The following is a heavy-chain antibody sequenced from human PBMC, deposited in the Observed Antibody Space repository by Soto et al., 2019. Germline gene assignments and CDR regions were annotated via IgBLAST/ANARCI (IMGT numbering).Heavy chain of an antibody. D-gene: IGHD3-22*01. J-gene: IGHJ4*02. CDR2: ISGSGGST. CDR1: GFTFSSYA. Sequence: EVQLLESGGGLVQPGGSLRLSCAASGFTFSSYAMSWVRQAPGKGLEWVSAISGSGGSTYYADSVKGRFTISRDNSKNTLYLQMNSLRAEDTAVYYCAKGVWVKVYYYDSSGYYSSGIDYWGQGTLVTVSS. V-gene: IGHV3-23*01. CDR3: AKGVWVKVYYYDSSGYYSSGIDY.